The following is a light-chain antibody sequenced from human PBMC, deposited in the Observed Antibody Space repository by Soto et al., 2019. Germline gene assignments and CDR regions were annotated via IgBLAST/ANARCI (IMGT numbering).Light chain of an antibody. CDR3: QQYIKWPIT. J-gene: IGKJ5*01. CDR2: DAS. CDR1: QSVSSN. Sequence: EIVVTHSPCTLSLSPVGRATLSCRASQSVSSNLAWYQQKPGQAPRLLISDASTRATGIPARFSGSGSGTEFTLTVSSLQSEDFAVYYCQQYIKWPITFGQGTRLEIK. V-gene: IGKV3-15*01.